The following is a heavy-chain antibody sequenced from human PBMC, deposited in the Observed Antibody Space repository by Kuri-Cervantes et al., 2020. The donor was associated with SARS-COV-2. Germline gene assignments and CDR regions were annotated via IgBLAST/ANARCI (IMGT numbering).Heavy chain of an antibody. J-gene: IGHJ5*01. CDR1: GFTFTSSA. CDR2: ISAYNGNT. V-gene: IGHV1-18*04. CDR3: ARDTGYSHNWFDY. Sequence: ASVKVSCKASGFTFTSSAMQWVRQAPGQGLEWMGWISAYNGNTNYAQKLQVRVTMTTDTSTSKAHMELRSLRSDGTDVYYCARDTGYSHNWFDYWGQGTLITVSS. D-gene: IGHD6-13*01.